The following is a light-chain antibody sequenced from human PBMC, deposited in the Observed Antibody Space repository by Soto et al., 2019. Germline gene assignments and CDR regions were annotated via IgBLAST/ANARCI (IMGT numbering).Light chain of an antibody. Sequence: DIQLTQSPSFLSASVGDRVTITCRASQGISSYLAWYQQKPGKAPKLLIYAASTLQSGVPSRFSGSGSGTEFTLTISSLQTEDFATYYCQQLNNYPRTFGPGTKVDIK. CDR1: QGISSY. V-gene: IGKV1-9*01. CDR3: QQLNNYPRT. CDR2: AAS. J-gene: IGKJ3*01.